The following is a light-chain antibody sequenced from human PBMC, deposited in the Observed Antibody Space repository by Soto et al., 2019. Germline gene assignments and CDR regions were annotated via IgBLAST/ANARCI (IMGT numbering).Light chain of an antibody. Sequence: EIVVTQSPDTLSLSPGESATVSCRASQSVSGNYLAWYQVKPGQAPRLLIYDASSRPSGIPDRFSGSGSGTDFSLTISRVEPEDVAVYYCQQYGGLPLTFAGGTMVDIK. V-gene: IGKV3-20*01. CDR1: QSVSGNY. CDR2: DAS. CDR3: QQYGGLPLT. J-gene: IGKJ4*01.